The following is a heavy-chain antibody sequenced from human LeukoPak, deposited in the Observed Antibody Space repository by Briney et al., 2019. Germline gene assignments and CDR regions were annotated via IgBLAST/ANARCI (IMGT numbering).Heavy chain of an antibody. Sequence: GGSLRLSCAASGFTFSSYGMHWVRQAPGKGLEWVAVISYDGSNKYYADSVKGRFTISRDNSKNTLYLQMNSLRAEDTAVYYCSTLSEENYWGQGTLVTVSS. V-gene: IGHV3-30*03. CDR3: STLSEENY. CDR2: ISYDGSNK. CDR1: GFTFSSYG. J-gene: IGHJ4*02. D-gene: IGHD1-14*01.